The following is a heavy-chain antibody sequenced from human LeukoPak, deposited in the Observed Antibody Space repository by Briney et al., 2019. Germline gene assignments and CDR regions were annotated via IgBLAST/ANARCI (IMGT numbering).Heavy chain of an antibody. D-gene: IGHD4-23*01. J-gene: IGHJ4*02. Sequence: PGGSLRLSCAASGFTFSSYGMHWVRQAPGKGLEWVAVISYDGSNKYYADSVKGRFTISRDNSKNTLYLQMNSLRAEDTAVYYCARDYGGNSGFDYWGQGTLVTVSS. CDR2: ISYDGSNK. V-gene: IGHV3-30*03. CDR3: ARDYGGNSGFDY. CDR1: GFTFSSYG.